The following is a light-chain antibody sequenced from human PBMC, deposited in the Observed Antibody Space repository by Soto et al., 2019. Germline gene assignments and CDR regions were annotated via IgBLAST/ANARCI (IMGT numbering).Light chain of an antibody. Sequence: EIVLTQSPGTLSLSPGERATLSCMASQSLTSSYIAWYQQKPGQAPRLLISGAANRATGIPDRFSGSGSGTDFTLTISRVEPEDFAVYYCQQYAGSVFTFGPGTKVDIK. CDR1: QSLTSSY. J-gene: IGKJ3*01. CDR3: QQYAGSVFT. V-gene: IGKV3-20*01. CDR2: GAA.